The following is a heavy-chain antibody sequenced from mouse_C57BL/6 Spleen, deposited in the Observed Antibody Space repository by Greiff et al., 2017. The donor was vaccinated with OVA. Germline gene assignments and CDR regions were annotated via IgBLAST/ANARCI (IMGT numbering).Heavy chain of an antibody. Sequence: QVQLQQSGPELVKPGASVKLSCKASGYTFTSYDINWVKQRPGQGLEWIGWIYPRDGSTKYNEKLKGKATLTVAPSASTTYMWLHSLTSEDSAVYFCASDNCDYWGQGTTLTVSS. V-gene: IGHV1-85*01. CDR3: ASDNCDY. CDR1: GYTFTSYD. CDR2: IYPRDGST. J-gene: IGHJ2*01.